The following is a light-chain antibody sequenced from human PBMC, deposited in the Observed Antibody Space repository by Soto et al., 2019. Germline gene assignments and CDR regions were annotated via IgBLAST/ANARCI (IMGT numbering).Light chain of an antibody. Sequence: QSALTQPASVSGSPGQSITISCTGTSSDVGSYNLVSWYQQHPGKAPKLMIYEGSHRPSGVSHRFSGSKSGTTASLTISGLQAEDEADYYCSSYTRSFTVVFGGGTKLTVL. CDR1: SSDVGSYNL. J-gene: IGLJ2*01. V-gene: IGLV2-14*02. CDR2: EGS. CDR3: SSYTRSFTVV.